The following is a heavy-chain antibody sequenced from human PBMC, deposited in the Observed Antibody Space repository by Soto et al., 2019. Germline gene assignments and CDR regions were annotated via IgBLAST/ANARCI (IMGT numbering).Heavy chain of an antibody. CDR1: GYTLTELS. J-gene: IGHJ4*02. CDR3: ARTDTAMVNRFDY. Sequence: ASVRVSCRVSGYTLTELSMHWVRQAPGKGLEWMGGFDPEDGETIYAQKFQGRVTMTEDTSTDTAYMELSSLRSEDTAVYYCARTDTAMVNRFDYWGQGTLVTVSS. V-gene: IGHV1-24*01. CDR2: FDPEDGET. D-gene: IGHD5-18*01.